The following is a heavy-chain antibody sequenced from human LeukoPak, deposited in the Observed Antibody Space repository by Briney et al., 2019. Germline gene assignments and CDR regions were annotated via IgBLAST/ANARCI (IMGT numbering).Heavy chain of an antibody. CDR3: ASQIPAADMGSFDP. Sequence: SETLSLTCTVSGGSISSYYWSWIRQPPGKGLEWIGYIYYSGSTNYNPSLKSRGTISVDTSKNQFSLKLSSVTAADTAVYYCASQIPAADMGSFDPWGQGTLVTVSS. CDR1: GGSISSYY. J-gene: IGHJ5*02. V-gene: IGHV4-59*12. CDR2: IYYSGST. D-gene: IGHD2-2*01.